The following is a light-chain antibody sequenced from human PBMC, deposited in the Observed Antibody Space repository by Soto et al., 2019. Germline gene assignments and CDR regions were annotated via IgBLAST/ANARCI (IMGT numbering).Light chain of an antibody. Sequence: DIQMTQSPSTLSVSVGDRVTITCRASQSISSWLAWYQQKPGKAPKLLIYDASSLESGVPSRFSGSGSGTEFTLTISSLQPDDFATYYCQQYNSYLITFGQGTRLAIK. CDR2: DAS. CDR1: QSISSW. J-gene: IGKJ5*01. CDR3: QQYNSYLIT. V-gene: IGKV1-5*01.